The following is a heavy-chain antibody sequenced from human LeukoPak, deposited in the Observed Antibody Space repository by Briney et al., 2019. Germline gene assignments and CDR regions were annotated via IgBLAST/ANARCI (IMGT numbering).Heavy chain of an antibody. CDR3: ARRAAGSWWFDP. J-gene: IGHJ5*02. V-gene: IGHV5-51*01. Sequence: PGESLKISCKGSGYTFTSYWIGWVRQMPGKGLEWMGIIYPGDSDTRYSPSFQGQVTISVDKSISTAYLQWSSLKVSDTAMHYCARRAAGSWWFDPWGQGTLVTVSS. CDR2: IYPGDSDT. D-gene: IGHD6-13*01. CDR1: GYTFTSYW.